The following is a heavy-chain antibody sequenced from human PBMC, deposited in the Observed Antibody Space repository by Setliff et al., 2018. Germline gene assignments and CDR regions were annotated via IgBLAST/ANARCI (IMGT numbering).Heavy chain of an antibody. CDR3: ARDLIDFGWNDF. CDR2: ISGYKGDT. V-gene: IGHV1-18*01. CDR1: NYPFDNYG. D-gene: IGHD1-1*01. J-gene: IGHJ4*02. Sequence: ASVKVSCKASNYPFDNYGIAWVRQAPGQGLEWLGWISGYKGDTKYAQKFQGRVTMTKDSSTSTAYMELRSLRSDDTAIYYCARDLIDFGWNDFWGQGTLVTVSS.